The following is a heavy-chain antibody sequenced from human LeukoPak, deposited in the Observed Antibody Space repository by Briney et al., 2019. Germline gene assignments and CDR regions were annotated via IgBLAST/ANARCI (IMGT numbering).Heavy chain of an antibody. CDR1: GGTFSSYA. V-gene: IGHV1-18*01. J-gene: IGHJ4*02. CDR3: ARVRGTGHYYDSSGYYGLDY. D-gene: IGHD3-22*01. CDR2: ISAYNGNT. Sequence: ASVKVSCKASGGTFSSYAISWVRQAPGQGLEWMGWISAYNGNTNYAQKLQGRVTMTTDTSTSTAYMGLRSLRSDDTAVYYCARVRGTGHYYDSSGYYGLDYWGQGTLVTVSS.